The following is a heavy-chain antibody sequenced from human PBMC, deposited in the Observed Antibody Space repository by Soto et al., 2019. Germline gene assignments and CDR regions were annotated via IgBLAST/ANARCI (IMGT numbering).Heavy chain of an antibody. V-gene: IGHV4-34*01. CDR2: INQSGST. CDR1: GDSCCGLN. D-gene: IGHD5-18*01. CDR3: ASGPIDKRLWSPVDF. J-gene: IGHJ4*02. Sequence: SETLSLTCGMYGDSCCGLNEGWILYPPGKGLEWIGEINQSGSTNFSPSLKSRVTLSVDTSKNQFSLKLSSVTAADTAVYYCASGPIDKRLWSPVDFWGQGTPVTVS.